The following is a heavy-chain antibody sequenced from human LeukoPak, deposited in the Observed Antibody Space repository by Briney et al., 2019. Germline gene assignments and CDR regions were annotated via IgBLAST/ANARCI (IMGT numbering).Heavy chain of an antibody. CDR3: ARDSGFRCTSCYTDY. J-gene: IGHJ4*02. Sequence: PGRSLRLSCTASGFTFSNSAMHWVRQAPGKGLEWVAVTSYDEVNKYYADSVKGRFTISRDNAKNSLYLQLNSLRAEDTAVYYCARDSGFRCTSCYTDYWGQGTLVTVSS. CDR1: GFTFSNSA. CDR2: TSYDEVNK. V-gene: IGHV3-30-3*01. D-gene: IGHD2-2*02.